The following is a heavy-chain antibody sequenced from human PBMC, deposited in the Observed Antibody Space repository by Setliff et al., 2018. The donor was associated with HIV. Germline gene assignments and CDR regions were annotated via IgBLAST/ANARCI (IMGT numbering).Heavy chain of an antibody. J-gene: IGHJ5*02. V-gene: IGHV3-30*03. Sequence: PGGSLRLSCAASEFTFRNYGMHWVRQAPGKGLEWVAIISYDGSNQYYAASVKGRFTISRDNAKNTLYLQMNSLRVEDTAVYFCAGSRVGLTDTLDPWGQGTLVTVSS. CDR1: EFTFRNYG. CDR3: AGSRVGLTDTLDP. CDR2: ISYDGSNQ.